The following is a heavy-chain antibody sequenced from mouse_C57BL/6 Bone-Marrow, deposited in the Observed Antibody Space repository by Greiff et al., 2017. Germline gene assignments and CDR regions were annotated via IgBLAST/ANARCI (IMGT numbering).Heavy chain of an antibody. CDR1: GFSLSTFGMG. Sequence: QVTLKESGPGILQPSQTLSLTCSFSGFSLSTFGMGVGWIRQPSGKGLEWLAHIWWDDDKYYKPALKSRLTNSKDTSKNQVFLKIANVDTADTATYYCARGTYYYDSSRFDYWGQGTTLTVSS. D-gene: IGHD1-1*01. J-gene: IGHJ2*01. V-gene: IGHV8-8*01. CDR3: ARGTYYYDSSRFDY. CDR2: IWWDDDK.